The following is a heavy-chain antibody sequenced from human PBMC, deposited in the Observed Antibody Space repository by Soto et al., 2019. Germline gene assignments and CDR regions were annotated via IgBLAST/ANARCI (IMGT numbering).Heavy chain of an antibody. J-gene: IGHJ4*02. CDR1: GGSISSGDYY. CDR3: AGYYDILTGYSVY. V-gene: IGHV4-30-4*01. CDR2: ISYSGNT. D-gene: IGHD3-9*01. Sequence: SETLSLTCTVSGGSISSGDYYWSWIRQPPGTGLEWIGYISYSGNTYYTPSLKSRVTISVDTSKNQFSLKLSSVTAADTAVYYCAGYYDILTGYSVYWGQGTLVTVSS.